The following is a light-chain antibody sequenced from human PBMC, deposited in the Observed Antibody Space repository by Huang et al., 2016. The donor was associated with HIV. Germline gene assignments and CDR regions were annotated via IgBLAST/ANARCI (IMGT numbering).Light chain of an antibody. J-gene: IGKJ5*01. Sequence: ELVMTQSPVTLSASPGERATLSCRASQSVSSNLAWSQKKPGQDPRRLIYGASTRDTGVPSRFSCSVFWTECTLTISSLQSEDFALYYCQQYNNWPPIPFGQGTRLEIK. CDR1: QSVSSN. CDR2: GAS. CDR3: QQYNNWPPIP. V-gene: IGKV3-15*01.